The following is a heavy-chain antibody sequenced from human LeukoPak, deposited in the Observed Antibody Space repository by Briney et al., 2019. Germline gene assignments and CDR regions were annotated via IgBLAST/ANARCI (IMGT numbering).Heavy chain of an antibody. D-gene: IGHD3-22*01. CDR3: TSSYYYDSSGYYSIDY. Sequence: GGSLRLTCAASGFTFSGSAMHWVCQASGKGLEWVGRIRSKANSYATAYAASVKGRFTISRDDSKNTAYLQMNSLKTEDTAVYYCTSSYYYDSSGYYSIDYWGQGTLVTVSS. CDR1: GFTFSGSA. CDR2: IRSKANSYAT. J-gene: IGHJ4*02. V-gene: IGHV3-73*01.